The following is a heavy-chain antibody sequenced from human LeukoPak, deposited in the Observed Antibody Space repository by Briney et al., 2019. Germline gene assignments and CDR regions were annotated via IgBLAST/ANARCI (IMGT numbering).Heavy chain of an antibody. CDR2: ISYTGST. J-gene: IGHJ5*02. CDR3: ARTIKSGNYYWFDP. CDR1: GGSISNYY. Sequence: SETLSLTCTVSGGSISNYYWSWIRQPPGEGLEWIGFISYTGSTNYNPSLKSRVTVFVDTSKNQFSLKVTSLTAADTAVYYCARTIKSGNYYWFDPWGQGTLVTVPS. V-gene: IGHV4-59*01. D-gene: IGHD1-26*01.